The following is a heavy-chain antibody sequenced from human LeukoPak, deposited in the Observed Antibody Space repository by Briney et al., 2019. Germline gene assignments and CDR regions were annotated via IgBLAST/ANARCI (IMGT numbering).Heavy chain of an antibody. CDR3: ARLSPKYSSSWYVGPALYYFDY. V-gene: IGHV5-51*01. J-gene: IGHJ4*02. D-gene: IGHD6-13*01. Sequence: GESLKISCKVSGYSFTTYWIGWVRQMPGKGLEWMGIIYPGDSDTRYSPSFQGQVTISADKSISTAYLQWSSLKASDTAMYYCARLSPKYSSSWYVGPALYYFDYWGQGTLVTVSS. CDR2: IYPGDSDT. CDR1: GYSFTTYW.